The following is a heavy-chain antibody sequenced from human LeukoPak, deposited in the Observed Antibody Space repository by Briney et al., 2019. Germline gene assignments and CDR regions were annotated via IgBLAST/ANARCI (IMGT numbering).Heavy chain of an antibody. CDR3: AKPISGGLAVTADWFHP. V-gene: IGHV3-23*01. CDR2: INANSGTT. Sequence: GGSLRLSCAASGFAFSFYAMSWLRQPPRKGLEGVSTINANSGTTFYAASVRGRFTISRDNSKNTLYLQVNTLRADDTATYYCAKPISGGLAVTADWFHPWGQGTLVVVSS. CDR1: GFAFSFYA. D-gene: IGHD6-19*01. J-gene: IGHJ5*01.